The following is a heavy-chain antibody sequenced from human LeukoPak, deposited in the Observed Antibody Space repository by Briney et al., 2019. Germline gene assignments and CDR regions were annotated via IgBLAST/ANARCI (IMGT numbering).Heavy chain of an antibody. CDR2: INPSGGST. Sequence: ASVKVSCKASGYTFTGYYMHWLRQAPGQGLEWMGIINPSGGSTSYAQKFQGRVTMTRDMSTSTVYMELSSVRSEDTAVYYCAREPFADYDSSGNLPSPFDYWGQGTLVTVSS. CDR1: GYTFTGYY. V-gene: IGHV1-46*01. CDR3: AREPFADYDSSGNLPSPFDY. J-gene: IGHJ4*02. D-gene: IGHD3-22*01.